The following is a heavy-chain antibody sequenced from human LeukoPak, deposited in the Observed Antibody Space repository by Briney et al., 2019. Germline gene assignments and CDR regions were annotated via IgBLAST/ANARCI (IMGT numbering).Heavy chain of an antibody. CDR1: GGSISTTSYY. CDR2: IYYSGST. Sequence: VKPSETLSLTCTVSGGSISTTSYYWGWIRQPPGKGLEWIGSIYYSGSTYYNPSLQSRVTISVDTSKNQFSLKLSSVTAADTAVYYCARDPTVTKYTFDSWGQGTLVTVSS. J-gene: IGHJ4*02. D-gene: IGHD4-17*01. CDR3: ARDPTVTKYTFDS. V-gene: IGHV4-39*02.